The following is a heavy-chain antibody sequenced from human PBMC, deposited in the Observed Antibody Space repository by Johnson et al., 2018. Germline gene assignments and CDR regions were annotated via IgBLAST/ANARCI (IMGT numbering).Heavy chain of an antibody. CDR1: GFTFSSYA. CDR2: INSDGSST. Sequence: EVQLVESGGGVVRPGGSLRLSCAASGFTFSSYAMSWVRQAPGKGLEWVSRINSDGSSTSYADSVKGRFTISRDNAKKTLYLQMNSLRAEDTAGYYCARVGRYYESSGYLTDAFDIWGQGTMVTVSS. V-gene: IGHV3-74*02. J-gene: IGHJ3*02. CDR3: ARVGRYYESSGYLTDAFDI. D-gene: IGHD3-22*01.